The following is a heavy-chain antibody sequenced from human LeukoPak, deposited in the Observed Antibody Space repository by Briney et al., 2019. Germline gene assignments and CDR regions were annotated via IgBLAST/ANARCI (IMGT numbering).Heavy chain of an antibody. CDR1: GFTLSSHT. CDR2: ISRSSSEI. Sequence: GGSLRLSCAASGFTLSSHTMNWVRQAPGKGLEWVSDISRSSSEIHYADSVTGRFTISRDNAKNTLYLQMNSLRAEDTAVYYCVLYGDYESPDGFDIWGQGTMVTVSS. D-gene: IGHD4-17*01. J-gene: IGHJ3*02. CDR3: VLYGDYESPDGFDI. V-gene: IGHV3-21*05.